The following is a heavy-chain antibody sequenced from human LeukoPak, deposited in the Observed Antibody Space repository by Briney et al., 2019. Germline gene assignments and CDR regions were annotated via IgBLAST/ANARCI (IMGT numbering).Heavy chain of an antibody. J-gene: IGHJ6*03. CDR3: ARATQSYYYYLDV. CDR1: GFTSNDYT. V-gene: IGHV3-43*01. D-gene: IGHD2-15*01. CDR2: IRWDGGST. Sequence: GGSLRLSCAASGFTSNDYTMHWVRQAPGKGLEWVSLIRWDGGSTYYADSVKGRFTISRDNSKNSLYLQMNSLRTEDTAFYYCARATQSYYYYLDVWGTGTTVTVSS.